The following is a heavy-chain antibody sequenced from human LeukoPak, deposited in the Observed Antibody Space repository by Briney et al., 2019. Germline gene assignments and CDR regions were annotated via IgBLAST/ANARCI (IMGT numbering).Heavy chain of an antibody. CDR1: GFTFSNAW. CDR3: TTASSYDFWSGYYTGDY. V-gene: IGHV3-15*07. Sequence: GGSLRLSCAASGFTFSNAWMNWVRQAPGKGLERVGRIKSKTDGGTTDYAAPVKGRFTISRDGSKNTLYLQMNSLKTEDTAVYYCTTASSYDFWSGYYTGDYWGQGTLVTVSS. CDR2: IKSKTDGGTT. D-gene: IGHD3-3*01. J-gene: IGHJ4*02.